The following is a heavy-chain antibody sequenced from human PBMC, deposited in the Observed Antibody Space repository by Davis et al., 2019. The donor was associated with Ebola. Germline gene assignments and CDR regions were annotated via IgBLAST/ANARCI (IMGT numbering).Heavy chain of an antibody. CDR3: ARDLGDSGSGYYSGAFDI. CDR2: IYSAGNT. Sequence: GESLKISCAASGFIVSDNYMSWVRQAPGKGLEWVSVIYSAGNTYYADSVKGRFTISRDNSKNTLYLQMNSLRAEDTAVYYCARDLGDSGSGYYSGAFDIWGQGTMVTVSS. V-gene: IGHV3-66*01. J-gene: IGHJ3*02. D-gene: IGHD3-22*01. CDR1: GFIVSDNY.